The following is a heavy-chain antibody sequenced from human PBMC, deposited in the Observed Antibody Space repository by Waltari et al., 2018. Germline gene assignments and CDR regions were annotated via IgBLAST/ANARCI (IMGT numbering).Heavy chain of an antibody. Sequence: QVQLVQSGAEVKKPGASVKISCKPSGYTLTAYYIYWLRQAPGQQFECMGWPNPHSGGASYSPGFQGRITMTWDTSISTAYMDVSGLTTDDTAVYYCARDRAGAHLDYWGQGSLVTVSS. V-gene: IGHV1-2*02. CDR1: GYTLTAYY. D-gene: IGHD3-10*01. CDR3: ARDRAGAHLDY. J-gene: IGHJ4*02. CDR2: PNPHSGGA.